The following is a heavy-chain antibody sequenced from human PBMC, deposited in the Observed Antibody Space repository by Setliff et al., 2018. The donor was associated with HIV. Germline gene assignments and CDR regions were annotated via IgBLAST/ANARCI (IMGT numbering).Heavy chain of an antibody. D-gene: IGHD2-21*01. CDR3: AKDRVCNTSCYIVDYMDV. CDR2: IRYDGSNK. J-gene: IGHJ6*03. CDR1: GFTFSSYG. V-gene: IGHV3-30*02. Sequence: PGGSLRLSCAASGFTFSSYGMHWVRQAPGKGLEWVAFIRYDGSNKYYADSVKGRFTISRDNSKNTLYLQMNSLRAEDTAVYYCAKDRVCNTSCYIVDYMDVWGKGTTVTVSS.